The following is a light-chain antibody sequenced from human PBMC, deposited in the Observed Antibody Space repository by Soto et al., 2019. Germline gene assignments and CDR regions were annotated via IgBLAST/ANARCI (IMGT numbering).Light chain of an antibody. V-gene: IGKV2-30*01. CDR2: KVS. Sequence: DVVMTQSPLSLPVTLGQPASISCRSSQSLAYSDGNTYLNWFQQRPGQSPRRLIYKVSNRDSGVPDSFRGSGSGTDFTLKISRVEAEDVGVYYCMQGTHWPPYTFGQGTKLEIK. CDR3: MQGTHWPPYT. J-gene: IGKJ2*01. CDR1: QSLAYSDGNTY.